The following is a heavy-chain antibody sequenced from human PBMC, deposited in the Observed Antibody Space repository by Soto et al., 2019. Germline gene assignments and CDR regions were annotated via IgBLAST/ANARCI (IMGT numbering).Heavy chain of an antibody. J-gene: IGHJ4*02. D-gene: IGHD3-22*01. Sequence: GGSLRLSCAASGFTFDDYAMHWVRQAPGKGLEWVSGISWNSGSIGCADSVKGRFTISRDNAKNSLYLQMNSLRAEDTALYYCAKGRRYYYDSSGRVYFDYWGQGTLVTVSS. CDR2: ISWNSGSI. V-gene: IGHV3-9*01. CDR1: GFTFDDYA. CDR3: AKGRRYYYDSSGRVYFDY.